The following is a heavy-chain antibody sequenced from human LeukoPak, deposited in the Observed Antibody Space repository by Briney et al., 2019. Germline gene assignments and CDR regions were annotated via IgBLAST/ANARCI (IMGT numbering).Heavy chain of an antibody. CDR3: ARRAGAYSHPYDY. CDR1: GFTFSSYS. V-gene: IGHV3-21*04. CDR2: ISSSSSYI. J-gene: IGHJ4*02. D-gene: IGHD4/OR15-4a*01. Sequence: GGSLRLSCAASGFTFSSYSMNWVRQAPGKGLEWVSSISSSSSYIYYADSVKGRFTISRDNSKNTLYLQVNSLRAEDTAVYYCARRAGAYSHPYDYWGQGTLVTVSS.